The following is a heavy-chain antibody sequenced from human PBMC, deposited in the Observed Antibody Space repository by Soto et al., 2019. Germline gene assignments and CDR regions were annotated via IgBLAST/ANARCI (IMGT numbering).Heavy chain of an antibody. J-gene: IGHJ5*02. V-gene: IGHV2-5*02. D-gene: IGHD3-16*01. Sequence: QITLKESGPPLVKPTQTLTLTCTFSGFSLTTRGVGVGWIRQPPGKALECLALIYWDDDKRYSPSLQSRLSTXKXNXTNQVVLTMTNVDPVDTATYYCAHIPNYYQYDWFDPWGQGTLVSVSS. CDR1: GFSLTTRGVG. CDR3: AHIPNYYQYDWFDP. CDR2: IYWDDDK.